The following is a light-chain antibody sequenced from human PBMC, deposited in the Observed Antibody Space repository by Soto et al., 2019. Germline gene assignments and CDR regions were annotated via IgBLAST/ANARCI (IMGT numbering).Light chain of an antibody. CDR3: QQRRSWQVT. CDR2: DAS. V-gene: IGKV3D-11*02. CDR1: QSINTY. J-gene: IGKJ5*01. Sequence: EIVFTPSPATLSLSPGGGATLSCRASQSINTYLAWYQQKPGQAPRLLIYDASKRATGIPARFSGSGSGTNFTLTISSLEPEDFAVYYCQQRRSWQVTFGQGTRLEIK.